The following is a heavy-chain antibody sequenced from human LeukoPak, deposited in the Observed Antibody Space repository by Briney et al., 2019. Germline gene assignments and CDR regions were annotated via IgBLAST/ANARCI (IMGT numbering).Heavy chain of an antibody. CDR2: INPNDGDT. V-gene: IGHV1-2*02. Sequence: ASVKVSCKASGYTFTDYYMHWVRQAPGQGFEWTGWINPNDGDTNYAQKFQGRVTMTRDTSISTAHMEVSRLRSDDTAVYYCARANFLYCSSSTCLFDYWGQGTLVTVSS. CDR1: GYTFTDYY. D-gene: IGHD2-2*01. CDR3: ARANFLYCSSSTCLFDY. J-gene: IGHJ4*02.